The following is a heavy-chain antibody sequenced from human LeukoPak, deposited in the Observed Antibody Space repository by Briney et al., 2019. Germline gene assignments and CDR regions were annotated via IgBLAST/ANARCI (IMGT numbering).Heavy chain of an antibody. CDR2: INHSGST. V-gene: IGHV4-34*01. D-gene: IGHD3-22*01. CDR1: GGSFSGYY. Sequence: PSETLSLTCAVYGGSFSGYYWSWIRQPPGKGLEWIGEINHSGSTNYNPSLKSRVTISVDTSKNQFSLKLSSVTAADTAVYYCARGGSQTQYYYGSSGYYKRPGRPFDYWGQGTLVTVSS. J-gene: IGHJ4*02. CDR3: ARGGSQTQYYYGSSGYYKRPGRPFDY.